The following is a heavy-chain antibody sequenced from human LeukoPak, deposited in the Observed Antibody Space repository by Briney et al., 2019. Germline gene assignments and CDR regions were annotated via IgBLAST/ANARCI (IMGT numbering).Heavy chain of an antibody. CDR3: ARLSMVRGVIIKKSGAFDI. CDR2: IGHNGST. Sequence: SETLSLTCAVYGGSFSDFNWTWIRQPPGKGLEWIGEIGHNGSTNYNPSLKGRVTILVDTSKNQFSLKVTSVTAADTAVYYCARLSMVRGVIIKKSGAFDIWGQGTMVTVSS. V-gene: IGHV4-34*01. CDR1: GGSFSDFN. D-gene: IGHD3-10*01. J-gene: IGHJ3*02.